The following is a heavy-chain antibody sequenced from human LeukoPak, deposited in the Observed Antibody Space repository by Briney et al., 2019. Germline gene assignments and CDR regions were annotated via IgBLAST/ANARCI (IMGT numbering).Heavy chain of an antibody. CDR2: MNPNSGNT. Sequence: GASVKVSCXASGYTFTSYDINWVRQATGQGLEWMGWMNPNSGNTGYAQKFQGRVTMTRNTSISTAYMELSSLRSEDTAVYYCARGRSSSSWSSPDVWGKGTTVTVSS. V-gene: IGHV1-8*01. CDR3: ARGRSSSSWSSPDV. CDR1: GYTFTSYD. D-gene: IGHD6-13*01. J-gene: IGHJ6*04.